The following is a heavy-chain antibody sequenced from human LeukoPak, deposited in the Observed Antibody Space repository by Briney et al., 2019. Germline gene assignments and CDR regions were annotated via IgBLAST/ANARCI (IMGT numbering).Heavy chain of an antibody. CDR3: ARAWSVSYDILTGRKGGDY. CDR2: INPSGGST. D-gene: IGHD3-9*01. V-gene: IGHV1-46*01. CDR1: GYTFTSYY. Sequence: GASVKVSCKASGYTFTSYYMHWVRQAPGQGLEWMGIINPSGGSTSYAQKFQGRVTMTRDTSTSTVYMELSSLRSADTAVYYCARAWSVSYDILTGRKGGDYWGQGTLVTVSS. J-gene: IGHJ4*02.